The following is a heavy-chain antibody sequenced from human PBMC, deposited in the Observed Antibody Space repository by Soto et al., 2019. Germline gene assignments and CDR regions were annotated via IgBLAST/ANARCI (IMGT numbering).Heavy chain of an antibody. CDR1: GGSFSGYY. CDR3: ARKNYYGSGSYHY. Sequence: LSLTCAVYGGSFSGYYWSWIRQPPGKGLEWIGEINHSGSTNYNPSLKSRVTISVDTSKNQFSLKLSSVTAADTAVYYCARKNYYGSGSYHYWGQGALVTVSS. J-gene: IGHJ4*02. V-gene: IGHV4-34*01. CDR2: INHSGST. D-gene: IGHD3-10*01.